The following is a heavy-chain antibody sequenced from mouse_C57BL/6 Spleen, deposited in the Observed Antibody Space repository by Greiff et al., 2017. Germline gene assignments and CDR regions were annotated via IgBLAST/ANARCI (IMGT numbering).Heavy chain of an antibody. J-gene: IGHJ2*01. CDR1: GYTFTDYY. D-gene: IGHD2-1*01. CDR3: ARWGFGNYDD. CDR2: ITPKNGGT. Sequence: EVKLQQSGPELVKPGASVKLSCKASGYTFTDYYMNWVKQSHGKSLAWIGDITPKNGGTSYNPKFKGKATLTVDKSSSTAYIELRSLTSEDSAVYYGARWGFGNYDDWGQGTTLTVAS. V-gene: IGHV1-26*01.